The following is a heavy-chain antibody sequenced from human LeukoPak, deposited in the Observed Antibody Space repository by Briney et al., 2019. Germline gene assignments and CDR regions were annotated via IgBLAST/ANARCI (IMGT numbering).Heavy chain of an antibody. CDR1: GGTFSSYA. CDR3: ARGDGDYGPSRRNWFDP. CDR2: IIPIFGTA. D-gene: IGHD4-17*01. V-gene: IGHV1-69*05. Sequence: ASVKVSCKASGGTFSSYAISWVRQAPGQGLEWMGRIIPIFGTANYAQKFQGRVTITTDESTSTAYMELSSLRSEDTAVYYCARGDGDYGPSRRNWFDPWGQGTLVTVSS. J-gene: IGHJ5*02.